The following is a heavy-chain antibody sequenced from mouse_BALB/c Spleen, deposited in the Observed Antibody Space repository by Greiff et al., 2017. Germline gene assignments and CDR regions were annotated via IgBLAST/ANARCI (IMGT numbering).Heavy chain of an antibody. Sequence: EVKLMESGGGLVKPGGSLKLSCAASGFAFSSYDMSWVRQTPEKRLEWVAYISSGGGSTYYPDTVKGRFTISRDNAKNTLYLQMSSLKSEDTAMYYCARHDYGSSYEFAYWGQGTLVTVSA. J-gene: IGHJ3*01. CDR3: ARHDYGSSYEFAY. CDR1: GFAFSSYD. V-gene: IGHV5-12-1*01. D-gene: IGHD1-1*01. CDR2: ISSGGGST.